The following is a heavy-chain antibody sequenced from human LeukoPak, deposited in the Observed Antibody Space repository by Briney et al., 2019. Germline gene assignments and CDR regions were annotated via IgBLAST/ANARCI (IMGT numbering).Heavy chain of an antibody. J-gene: IGHJ2*01. CDR3: ARDSHYYGSGSYLDWYFDL. Sequence: ASVKVSCKASGYTFTGYYLHGVRQAPGQGLDWMGWINPNSGGTNYPQKFQGRVTMTRDTSISTVYMELSRLRSDDTAVYYCARDSHYYGSGSYLDWYFDLWGRGTLVTVSS. CDR1: GYTFTGYY. V-gene: IGHV1-2*02. D-gene: IGHD3-10*01. CDR2: INPNSGGT.